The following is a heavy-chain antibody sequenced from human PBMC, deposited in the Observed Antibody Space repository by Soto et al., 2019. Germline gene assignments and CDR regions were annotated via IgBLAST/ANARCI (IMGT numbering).Heavy chain of an antibody. J-gene: IGHJ6*02. D-gene: IGHD3-22*01. CDR1: GFTFSSYG. CDR3: AGDSSGDYYYGMDV. CDR2: IWYDGSNK. Sequence: LRLSCAASGFTFSSYGMHWVRQAPGKGLEWVAVIWYDGSNKYYADSVKGRFTISRDNSKNTLYLQMNSLRAEDTAVYYCAGDSSGDYYYGMDVWGQGTTVTV. V-gene: IGHV3-33*01.